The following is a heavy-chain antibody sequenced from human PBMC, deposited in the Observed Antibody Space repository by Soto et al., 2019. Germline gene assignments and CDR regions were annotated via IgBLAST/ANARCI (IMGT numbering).Heavy chain of an antibody. CDR3: AKEYSSGWDYYGMDV. J-gene: IGHJ6*02. CDR2: ISYDGSNK. V-gene: IGHV3-30*18. CDR1: GFTFSSYG. D-gene: IGHD6-19*01. Sequence: QVQLVESGGGVVQPGRSLRLSCAASGFTFSSYGMHWVRQAPGKGLEWVAVISYDGSNKYYADSMKGRFTISRDNSKNTLYLQMNSLRAEDTAVYYCAKEYSSGWDYYGMDVWGQGTTVTVSS.